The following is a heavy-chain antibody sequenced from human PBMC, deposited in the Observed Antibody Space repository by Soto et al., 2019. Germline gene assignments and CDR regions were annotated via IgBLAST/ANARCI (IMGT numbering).Heavy chain of an antibody. CDR2: IRGSGGSP. CDR3: AKGQSLRGSASDI. Sequence: EVQLLESGGGLVQPGGSLRLSCAVSGFTLNTYAMTWVRQAPGKGLEWVSAIRGSGGSPYYTDSVKGRFTISRDNSKNTLYLQMNLLRVEDTAVYFCAKGQSLRGSASDIWCQGTMVTVSS. V-gene: IGHV3-23*01. J-gene: IGHJ3*02. CDR1: GFTLNTYA. D-gene: IGHD3-10*01.